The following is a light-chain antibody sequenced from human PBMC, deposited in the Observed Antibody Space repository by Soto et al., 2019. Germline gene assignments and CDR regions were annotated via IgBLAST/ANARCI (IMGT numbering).Light chain of an antibody. Sequence: DIQMTQSPSSLSASVGDRVTITCRASQSISSYLNWYQQKPGKAPKLLIYAASSLQSGVPSRFSGSGSGTDFTLTISSLQPDDFATYYCQNYNSALFTFGQGTKVDIK. CDR1: QSISSY. J-gene: IGKJ2*01. CDR3: QNYNSALFT. CDR2: AAS. V-gene: IGKV1-39*01.